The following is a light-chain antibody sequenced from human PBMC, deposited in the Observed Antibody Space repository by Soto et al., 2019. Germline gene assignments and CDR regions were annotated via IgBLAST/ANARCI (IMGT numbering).Light chain of an antibody. Sequence: QSVLTQSPSASASLGASVKLTCTLSSGHSTYAIAWHQRRAERGPRFLMKLKRDGSHNKGDGIPDRFSGSSSGAERYLTIASLQSDDEADYYCQTWDTGIQVFGGGTKLTVL. V-gene: IGLV4-69*01. CDR1: SGHSTYA. CDR2: LKRDGSH. CDR3: QTWDTGIQV. J-gene: IGLJ2*01.